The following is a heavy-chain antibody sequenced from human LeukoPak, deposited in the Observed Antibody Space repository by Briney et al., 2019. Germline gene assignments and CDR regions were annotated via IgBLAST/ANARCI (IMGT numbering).Heavy chain of an antibody. V-gene: IGHV3-30*02. CDR2: IRNDGNKY. CDR3: VKVDT. D-gene: IGHD5-18*01. CDR1: GFTFSTSG. Sequence: GGSLRLSCVASGFTFSTSGMHWVRQSPGKGLDWVAFIRNDGNKYNYAESVKGRFTTSRDNSKNTLYLQMDSLSAEDTAVYYCVKVDTWGQGTLVTVSS. J-gene: IGHJ4*02.